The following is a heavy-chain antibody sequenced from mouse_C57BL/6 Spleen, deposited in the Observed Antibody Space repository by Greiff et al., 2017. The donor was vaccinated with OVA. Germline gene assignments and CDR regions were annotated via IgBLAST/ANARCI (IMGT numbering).Heavy chain of an antibody. J-gene: IGHJ2*01. CDR1: GYAFSSSW. D-gene: IGHD1-1*01. V-gene: IGHV1-82*01. CDR2: IYPGDGDT. Sequence: QVQLQQSGPELVKPGASVKISCKASGYAFSSSWMNWVKQRPGKGLEWIGRIYPGDGDTNYNGKFKGKATLTADKSSSTAYMQLSSLTSEDSAVYFCAGDADCSSYPDYWGQGTTLTVSS. CDR3: AGDADCSSYPDY.